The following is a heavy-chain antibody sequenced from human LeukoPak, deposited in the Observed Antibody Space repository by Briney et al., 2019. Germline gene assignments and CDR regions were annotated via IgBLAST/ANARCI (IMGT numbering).Heavy chain of an antibody. Sequence: SETLSLTCIVSGGSISSSSYDWGWVRQPPGKGLEWIGSMFYSGSTYYKPSLKSRVTISVDTSKNQFSLKLSSVTAADTAVYLCARQSAPRYTSGWYANLFFDYWGQGTLVTVSS. V-gene: IGHV4-39*01. CDR2: MFYSGST. D-gene: IGHD6-19*01. CDR1: GGSISSSSYD. J-gene: IGHJ4*02. CDR3: ARQSAPRYTSGWYANLFFDY.